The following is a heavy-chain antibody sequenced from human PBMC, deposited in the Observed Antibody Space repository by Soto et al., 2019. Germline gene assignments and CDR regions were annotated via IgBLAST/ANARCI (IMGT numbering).Heavy chain of an antibody. CDR2: TYYRSKWEI. CDR3: ARLIGNSWLDS. D-gene: IGHD3-16*01. CDR1: GDSVSTNSAS. V-gene: IGHV6-1*01. Sequence: QVQLQQSGPGLVKPSQTLSLTCAISGDSVSTNSASWDWIRQSPSRGLEWLGRTYYRSKWEIDYAVSVRGLITISPPTSNNQLYLQLNSVTPDDTAVYYCARLIGNSWLDSCGQGILVTVAS. J-gene: IGHJ5*01.